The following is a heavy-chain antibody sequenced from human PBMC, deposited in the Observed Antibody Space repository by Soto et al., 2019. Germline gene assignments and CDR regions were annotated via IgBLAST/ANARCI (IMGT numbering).Heavy chain of an antibody. CDR1: GFSFSSYT. V-gene: IGHV3-21*04. Sequence: EVHLVESGGGLAKPGGSLRLSCVGSGFSFSSYTMTWVRQAPGMGLEYLASISKSSSLTFYADSVRGRFIISRDNARDSLFLQMYSLRAEDTAVYYCAKEPDMPGRGLDYWGQGALVTVSS. CDR3: AKEPDMPGRGLDY. J-gene: IGHJ4*02. CDR2: ISKSSSLT. D-gene: IGHD2-2*01.